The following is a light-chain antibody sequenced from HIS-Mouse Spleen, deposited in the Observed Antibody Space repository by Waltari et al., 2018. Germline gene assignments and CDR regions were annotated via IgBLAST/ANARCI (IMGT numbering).Light chain of an antibody. Sequence: QSVLTQPPSASGTPGQRVTISCSGSSSNIGSNYVYWYQQLPGTAPKLLIYRNNQRPPGVPARCSGSKSGTSASLAISGLRSEDEADYYCAAWDDSLSGWVFGGGTKLTVL. V-gene: IGLV1-47*01. J-gene: IGLJ3*02. CDR3: AAWDDSLSGWV. CDR2: RNN. CDR1: SSNIGSNY.